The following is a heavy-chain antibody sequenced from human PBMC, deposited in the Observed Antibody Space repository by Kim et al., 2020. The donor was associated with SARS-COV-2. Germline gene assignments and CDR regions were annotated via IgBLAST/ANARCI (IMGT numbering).Heavy chain of an antibody. J-gene: IGHJ4*02. CDR3: AKDLGGAYFHGID. D-gene: IGHD3-10*01. Sequence: YAYSVKGRFTISRDNSKNTLYLQMNSLRAEDTAVYYCAKDLGGAYFHGIDWGQGTLVTVSS. V-gene: IGHV3-30*02.